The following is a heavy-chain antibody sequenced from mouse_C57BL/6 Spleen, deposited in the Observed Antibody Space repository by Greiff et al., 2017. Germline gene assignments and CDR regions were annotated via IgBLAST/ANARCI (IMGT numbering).Heavy chain of an antibody. J-gene: IGHJ3*01. V-gene: IGHV1-69*01. CDR2: IDPSDSYT. CDR3: ARSEDGYRLAY. D-gene: IGHD2-3*01. CDR1: GYTFTSYW. Sequence: QVQLQQPGAELVMPGASVKLSCKASGYTFTSYWMHWVKQRPGQGLEWIGEIDPSDSYTNYNQKFKGKSTLTVDKSSSTAYMQLSSLTSEDSAVYCCARSEDGYRLAYWGQGTLVTVSA.